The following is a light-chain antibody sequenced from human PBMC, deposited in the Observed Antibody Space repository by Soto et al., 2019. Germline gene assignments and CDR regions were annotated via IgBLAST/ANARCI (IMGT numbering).Light chain of an antibody. CDR3: SSHTIRKTQV. Sequence: QSALTQPASVSGSPGQSITISCTGTSSDIGRFNYVSWYQQHPGKVPKLMIYEVTNRPSGVSNRFSGSKSGNTASLTISGLQAEDEADYYCSSHTIRKTQVFGGGTKLTVL. J-gene: IGLJ3*02. CDR1: SSDIGRFNY. V-gene: IGLV2-14*01. CDR2: EVT.